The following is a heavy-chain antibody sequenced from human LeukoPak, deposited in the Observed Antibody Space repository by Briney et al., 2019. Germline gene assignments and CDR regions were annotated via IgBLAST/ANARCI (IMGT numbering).Heavy chain of an antibody. CDR2: INPNSGGT. Sequence: ASVTVSFKASGYTFTGYYMHWVRQAPGQGLEWMGWINPNSGGTNYAQKFQGRVTMTRDTSISTAYMELSRLRSDDTAVYYCASDYVDTAMVRGDYFDYWGQGTLVTVSS. J-gene: IGHJ4*02. V-gene: IGHV1-2*02. CDR3: ASDYVDTAMVRGDYFDY. CDR1: GYTFTGYY. D-gene: IGHD5-18*01.